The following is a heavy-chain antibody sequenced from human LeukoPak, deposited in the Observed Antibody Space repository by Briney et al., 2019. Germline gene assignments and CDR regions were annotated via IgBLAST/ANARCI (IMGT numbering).Heavy chain of an antibody. J-gene: IGHJ6*03. CDR3: ARTNSSGWPYYYYYYMDV. Sequence: NPSETLSLTCTVSGGSISSSSYYWGWIRQPPGKGLEWIGSIYYSGSTYYNPSLKSRVTISVDTSKNQFSLKLSSVTAADTAVYYCARTNSSGWPYYYYYYMDVWGKGTTVTVSS. CDR2: IYYSGST. V-gene: IGHV4-39*07. CDR1: GGSISSSSYY. D-gene: IGHD6-19*01.